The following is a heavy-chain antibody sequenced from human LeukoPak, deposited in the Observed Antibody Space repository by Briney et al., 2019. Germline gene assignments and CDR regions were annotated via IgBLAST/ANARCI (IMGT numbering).Heavy chain of an antibody. CDR3: ATDRGGGYFDL. CDR1: GGSTSHYY. D-gene: IGHD3-16*01. Sequence: SETLSLTCTVSGGSTSHYYRSWIRQPPGRGLEWIGYIYYTGSTNYNPSLESRVTMSLDTSKNQFSLKLSSVTAADTAVYYCATDRGGGYFDLWGRGALVTVSS. V-gene: IGHV4-59*01. CDR2: IYYTGST. J-gene: IGHJ2*01.